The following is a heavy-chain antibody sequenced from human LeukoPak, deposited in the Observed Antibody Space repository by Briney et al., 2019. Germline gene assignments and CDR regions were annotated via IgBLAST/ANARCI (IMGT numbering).Heavy chain of an antibody. V-gene: IGHV3-30*03. Sequence: PGGPLRLSCAASGFTFSSYGMHWVRQAPGKGLEWVAVISYDGSNKYYADSVKGRFTISRDNSKNTLYLQINSLRAEDTAVYYCARDPMYCSSTSCHPWDLDYWGQGTLVTVSS. CDR2: ISYDGSNK. J-gene: IGHJ4*02. CDR3: ARDPMYCSSTSCHPWDLDY. D-gene: IGHD2-2*01. CDR1: GFTFSSYG.